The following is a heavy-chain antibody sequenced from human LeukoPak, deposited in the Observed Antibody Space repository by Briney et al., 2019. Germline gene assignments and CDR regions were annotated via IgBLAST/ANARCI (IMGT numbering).Heavy chain of an antibody. D-gene: IGHD2-21*02. V-gene: IGHV3-73*01. J-gene: IGHJ4*02. CDR3: TRPNGGDCP. CDR1: GFTFSGSA. Sequence: GGSLRLSCAASGFTFSGSAMHRVRQASGKGLEWVGRIRSKANSYATAYAASVKGRFTISRDDSKNTAYLQMNSLKTEDTAVYYCTRPNGGDCPWGQGTLVTVSS. CDR2: IRSKANSYAT.